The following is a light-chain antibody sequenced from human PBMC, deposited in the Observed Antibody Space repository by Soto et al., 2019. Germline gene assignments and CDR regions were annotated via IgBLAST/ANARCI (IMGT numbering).Light chain of an antibody. Sequence: DIQMTQSPSSLSASVGDRVTITCRASQSISSYLNWYQQKPGKAPKLLIYAASSLQSGVPLRFSGSGSGTDFTLTISSLQPEDFATYYCQQSYSTPLTFGGGPRWRSN. CDR2: AAS. CDR3: QQSYSTPLT. V-gene: IGKV1-39*01. J-gene: IGKJ4*01. CDR1: QSISSY.